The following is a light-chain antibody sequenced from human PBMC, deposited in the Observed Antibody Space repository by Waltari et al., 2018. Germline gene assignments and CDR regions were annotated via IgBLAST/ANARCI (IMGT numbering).Light chain of an antibody. CDR2: GAS. CDR3: QLYDTSLTYT. CDR1: QSVRSSY. V-gene: IGKV3-20*01. J-gene: IGKJ2*01. Sequence: EILLTQSPGTLSLSPGDRATLSCRASQSVRSSYFVWYQQKPGQAPRLLIYGASTRATGIPDRFSGSGSGTDFTLTISRLEPEDFAVYYCQLYDTSLTYTFGRGTKLEIK.